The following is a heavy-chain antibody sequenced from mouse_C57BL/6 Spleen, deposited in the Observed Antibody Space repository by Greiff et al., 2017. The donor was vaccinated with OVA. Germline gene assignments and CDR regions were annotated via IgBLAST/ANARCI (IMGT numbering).Heavy chain of an antibody. CDR1: GYAFSSSW. CDR3: ARSAYDYDDAWFAY. CDR2: IYPGDGDT. Sequence: VKLVESGPELVKPGASVKISCKASGYAFSSSWMNWVKQRPGKGLEWIGRIYPGDGDTNYNGKFKGKATLTEDKASSTSYMQLSSLTSEDSAVYFGARSAYDYDDAWFAYWGQGTLVTVSA. J-gene: IGHJ3*01. V-gene: IGHV1-82*01. D-gene: IGHD2-4*01.